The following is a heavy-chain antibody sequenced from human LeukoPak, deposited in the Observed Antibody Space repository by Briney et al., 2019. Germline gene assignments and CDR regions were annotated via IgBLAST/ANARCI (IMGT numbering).Heavy chain of an antibody. CDR2: ISAYNGNT. Sequence: GASVKVSCKASGYTFTSYGISWVRQAPGQGLEWMGWISAYNGNTNYAQKLQGRVTMTTDTSTSTAYMELRSLRSDDTAVYYCARVPKNLLVYYYYGMDVWGQGTTVTVSS. D-gene: IGHD2/OR15-2a*01. J-gene: IGHJ6*02. CDR3: ARVPKNLLVYYYYGMDV. V-gene: IGHV1-18*01. CDR1: GYTFTSYG.